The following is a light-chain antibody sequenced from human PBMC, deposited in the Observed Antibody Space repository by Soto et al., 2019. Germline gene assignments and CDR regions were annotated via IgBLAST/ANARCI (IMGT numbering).Light chain of an antibody. J-gene: IGLJ2*01. CDR3: SSYAGSNNLV. Sequence: QSALTQPPSASGSPGQSVTISCTGTSSDVGGYNYVSWYQQHPAKAPKLMIYEVSKRPSGVPDRFSGSKSGNTASLTVSGLQAEDVADYYCSSYAGSNNLVFGGGTKVTVL. CDR2: EVS. V-gene: IGLV2-8*01. CDR1: SSDVGGYNY.